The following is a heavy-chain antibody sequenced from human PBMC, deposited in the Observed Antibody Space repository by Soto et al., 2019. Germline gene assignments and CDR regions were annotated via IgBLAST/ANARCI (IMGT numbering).Heavy chain of an antibody. V-gene: IGHV3-15*01. J-gene: IGHJ6*02. Sequence: EVQLVESGGGLVKPGGSLRLSCAASGFRFSNAWMNWVRQAPGKGLEWIGRIKTKFDGGTTEYAPPVKVRITISRDDSKNTLYVEIKSLKVGDAAVFFCSSGLALRPNKNCCAVDVWGRGTTVTVSS. D-gene: IGHD1-1*01. CDR1: GFRFSNAW. CDR3: SSGLALRPNKNCCAVDV. CDR2: IKTKFDGGTT.